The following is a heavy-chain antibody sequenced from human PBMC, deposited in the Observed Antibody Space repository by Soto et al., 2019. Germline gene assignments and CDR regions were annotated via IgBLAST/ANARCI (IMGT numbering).Heavy chain of an antibody. CDR3: ARGLKDIYGYVGYNWFDP. V-gene: IGHV1-69*01. Sequence: QVQLVQSGAEVKKPGSSVKVSCKASGGTFSSYAISWVRQAPGQGLEWMGGIIPIFGTANYAQKFQGRVTITADESTSTAYMELSSLRSEDTAVYYCARGLKDIYGYVGYNWFDPWGQGTLVTVSS. D-gene: IGHD5-18*01. J-gene: IGHJ5*02. CDR2: IIPIFGTA. CDR1: GGTFSSYA.